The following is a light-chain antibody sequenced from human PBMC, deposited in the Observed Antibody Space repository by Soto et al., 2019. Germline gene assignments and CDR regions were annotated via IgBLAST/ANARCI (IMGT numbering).Light chain of an antibody. V-gene: IGKV3-20*01. CDR3: QQYGALPVT. CDR2: SVS. J-gene: IGKJ3*01. Sequence: EVVLTQSPGTLSLSPGEGATLSCRASQSVRGNSLAWYQQKPGQAPRLLIYSVSSRATGIPDRFSGSGSGTDFTLTISRLEPEXXXXXXXQQYGALPVTFGPGITVDIK. CDR1: QSVRGNS.